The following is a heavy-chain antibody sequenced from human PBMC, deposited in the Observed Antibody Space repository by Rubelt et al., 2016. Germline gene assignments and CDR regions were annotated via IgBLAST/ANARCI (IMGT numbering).Heavy chain of an antibody. D-gene: IGHD3-22*01. V-gene: IGHV4-39*01. J-gene: IGHJ4*02. Sequence: TVSGGSISSSSYYWGWIRQPPEKGLEWIGSIYYSGSTYYNPSLKSRVTISVDTSKNQFSLKLSSVTAADTAVYYCHLYYYDSSGYYPYYFDYWGQGTLVTVSS. CDR2: IYYSGST. CDR3: HLYYYDSSGYYPYYFDY. CDR1: GGSISSSSYY.